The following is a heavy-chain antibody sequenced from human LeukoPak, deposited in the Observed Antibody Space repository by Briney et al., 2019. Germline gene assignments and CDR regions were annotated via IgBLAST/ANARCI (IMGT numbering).Heavy chain of an antibody. CDR1: GVPISSYY. J-gene: IGHJ4*02. V-gene: IGHV4-59*01. D-gene: IGHD6-19*01. Sequence: SETLSLTCTVSGVPISSYYWSWIRQPPGKGLEWIGYIYYSGSTNYNPSLKSRVAISVDTSKNQFSLKLSSVTAADTAVYYCARASYSSGWYRFDYWGQGTLVTVSS. CDR3: ARASYSSGWYRFDY. CDR2: IYYSGST.